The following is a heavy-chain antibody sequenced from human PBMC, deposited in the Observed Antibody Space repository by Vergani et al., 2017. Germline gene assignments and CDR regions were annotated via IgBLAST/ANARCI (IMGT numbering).Heavy chain of an antibody. D-gene: IGHD6-19*01. CDR3: AGGGIAVAGLDY. V-gene: IGHV1-69*11. CDR1: GGTFSSYA. CDR2: IIPILGTA. J-gene: IGHJ4*02. Sequence: QVQLVQSGAEVKKPGSSVKVSCKASGGTFSSYAISWVRQAPGQGLEWMGRIIPILGTANYAQKVPGRVTITADESTSTAYMELSSLRSEDTAVYYCAGGGIAVAGLDYWGQGTLVTVSS.